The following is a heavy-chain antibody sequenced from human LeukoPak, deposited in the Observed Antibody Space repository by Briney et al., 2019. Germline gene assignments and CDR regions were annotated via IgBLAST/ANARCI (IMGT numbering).Heavy chain of an antibody. CDR2: INHSGST. J-gene: IGHJ3*02. Sequence: SETLSLTCAVYGGSFSGYYWSWIRQPPGKGLEWIGEINHSGSTNYNPSLKSRVTISVDTSKNQFSLKLSSVTAADTAVCYCARRRWLRLSGAFDIWGQGTMVTVSS. CDR3: ARRRWLRLSGAFDI. CDR1: GGSFSGYY. V-gene: IGHV4-34*01. D-gene: IGHD5-12*01.